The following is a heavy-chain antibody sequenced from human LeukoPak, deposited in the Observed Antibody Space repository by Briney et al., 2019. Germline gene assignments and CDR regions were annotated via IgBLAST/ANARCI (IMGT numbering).Heavy chain of an antibody. Sequence: PGGSLRLSCAASGVAFSSYGMHWVRQAPGKGLEWVAVISYDGSNKYYADSVKGRFTISRDNAKNSLYLQMNSLKAEDTAVYYCARGDAIVGAQDDAFDIWGQGTMVTVSS. V-gene: IGHV3-30*03. J-gene: IGHJ3*02. CDR3: ARGDAIVGAQDDAFDI. CDR1: GVAFSSYG. D-gene: IGHD1-26*01. CDR2: ISYDGSNK.